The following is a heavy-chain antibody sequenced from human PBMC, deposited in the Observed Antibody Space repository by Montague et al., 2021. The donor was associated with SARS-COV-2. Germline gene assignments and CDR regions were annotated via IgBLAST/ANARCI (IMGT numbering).Heavy chain of an antibody. CDR1: GGSLSSFF. D-gene: IGHD3-10*01. J-gene: IGHJ6*02. V-gene: IGHV4-59*01. CDR2: IHYSGST. CDR3: ARVAELDVISVYYDGLEV. Sequence: SETLSLTCSVSGGSLSSFFWSWIRQPPGKGLEYIGYIHYSGSTNFSPSLNSRVSISLDTSRDQFSLNLRSVTTADTAAYYCARVAELDVISVYYDGLEVWGQGTMVTVSS.